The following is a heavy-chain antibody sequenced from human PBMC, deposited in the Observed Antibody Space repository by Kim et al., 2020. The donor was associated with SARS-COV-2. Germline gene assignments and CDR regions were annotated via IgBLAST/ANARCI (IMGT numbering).Heavy chain of an antibody. D-gene: IGHD6-19*01. V-gene: IGHV3-23*01. CDR1: GFTFSSYA. J-gene: IGHJ4*02. CDR3: AKGSSFIAVAGTAFDY. Sequence: GGSLRLSCAASGFTFSSYAMSWVRQAPGKGLEWVSAISGSGGSTYYADSVKGRFTISRDNSKNTLYLQMNSLRAEDTAVYYCAKGSSFIAVAGTAFDYLGQGTLVTVSS. CDR2: ISGSGGST.